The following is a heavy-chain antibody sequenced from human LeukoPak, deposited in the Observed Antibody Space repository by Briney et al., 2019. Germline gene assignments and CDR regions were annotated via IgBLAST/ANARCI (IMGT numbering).Heavy chain of an antibody. CDR1: GYTFTGYY. J-gene: IGHJ3*02. CDR2: ISPNSGGT. CDR3: ARENWNDGAFDI. Sequence: GASVKVSCKASGYTFTGYYMHWVRQAPGQGLEWMGWISPNSGGTNYAQKFQGRVTMTRDTSISTAYMELSRLRSDDTAVYYCARENWNDGAFDIWGQGTMVTVSS. V-gene: IGHV1-2*02. D-gene: IGHD1-1*01.